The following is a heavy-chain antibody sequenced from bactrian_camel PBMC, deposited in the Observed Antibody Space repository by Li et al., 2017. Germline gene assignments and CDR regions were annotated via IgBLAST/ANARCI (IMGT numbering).Heavy chain of an antibody. Sequence: QVQLVESGGGSVQVGGSLNLSCVATTGYSYSTYCMAWFRQAPGKERGGVAAINSGGTTRYVDSVRGRFTISRDNTKNSAYLQMSSLKPEDTAMYYCAAIVPFGYGGWCVTLDREVNYWGQGTQVTVS. CDR2: INSGGTT. D-gene: IGHD5*01. V-gene: IGHV3S53*01. J-gene: IGHJ4*01. CDR3: AAIVPFGYGGWCVTLDREVNY. CDR1: GYSYSTYC.